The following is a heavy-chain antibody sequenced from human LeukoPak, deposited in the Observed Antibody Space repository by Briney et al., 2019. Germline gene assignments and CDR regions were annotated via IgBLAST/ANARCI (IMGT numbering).Heavy chain of an antibody. CDR3: ARLGDQLAYNWFDP. J-gene: IGHJ5*02. V-gene: IGHV5-51*01. Sequence: GESLKISCKGSRYSFTTYWIGWVRQMPGKGLEWMGIIYPGDSDTRYSPSFQGQVTISAHKSISTAYLQWSSLKASDTARYFCARLGDQLAYNWFDPWGQGTLVTVSS. CDR2: IYPGDSDT. D-gene: IGHD2-2*01. CDR1: RYSFTTYW.